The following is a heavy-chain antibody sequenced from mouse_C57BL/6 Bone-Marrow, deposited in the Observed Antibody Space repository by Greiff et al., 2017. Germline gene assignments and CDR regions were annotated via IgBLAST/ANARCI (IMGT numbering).Heavy chain of an antibody. CDR2: ISDGGSYT. Sequence: EVKLVESGGGLVKPGGSLKLSCAASGFTFSSYAMSWVRQTPEKRLEWVATISDGGSYTSYPDNVKGRFTISRDNAKNNLYLQMIHLKSEDTAMYYCARDTYSYYYSSSYLDYWGQGTTLTVSS. D-gene: IGHD1-1*01. CDR1: GFTFSSYA. J-gene: IGHJ2*01. V-gene: IGHV5-4*01. CDR3: ARDTYSYYYSSSYLDY.